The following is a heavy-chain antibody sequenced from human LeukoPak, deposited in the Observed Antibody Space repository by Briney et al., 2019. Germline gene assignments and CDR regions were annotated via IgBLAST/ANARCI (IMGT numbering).Heavy chain of an antibody. CDR2: IKQDGSEK. CDR1: GFTFSSYW. V-gene: IGHV3-7*01. J-gene: IGHJ6*03. D-gene: IGHD6-19*01. CDR3: ARDLLPGAGYSSGWYVSYYYYYYMDV. Sequence: GGSLRLSCAASGFTFSSYWMSWVRQAPGKGLEWVANIKQDGSEKYYVDSVKGRFTISRDNAKNSLYLQMNSLRAEDTAVYYCARDLLPGAGYSSGWYVSYYYYYYMDVWGKGTTVTISS.